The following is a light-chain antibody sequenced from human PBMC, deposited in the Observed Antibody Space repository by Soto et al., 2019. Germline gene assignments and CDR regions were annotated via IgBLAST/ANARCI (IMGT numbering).Light chain of an antibody. Sequence: GERATLSCRASQSFSSNLAWYQQKPGQAPRLLIYGASTRATGIPARFSGSGSGTDFTLTISRLEPEDFAVYSCQQYGNSIPITFGQGTRLAI. CDR3: QQYGNSIPIT. J-gene: IGKJ5*01. CDR1: QSFSSN. CDR2: GAS. V-gene: IGKV3-15*01.